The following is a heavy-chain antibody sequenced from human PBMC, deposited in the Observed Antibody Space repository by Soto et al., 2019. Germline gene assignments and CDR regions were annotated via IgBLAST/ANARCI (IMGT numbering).Heavy chain of an antibody. J-gene: IGHJ2*01. CDR3: AKSAGDSVILYWYFDL. CDR1: VITFITYG. V-gene: IGHV3-23*01. CDR2: ISASGGST. Sequence: GWSLRLSCAFSVITFITYGMSWVRQAPGKGLEWVSGISASGGSTYYADSVRGRFTISRDNSGSTLYLQMNSLRADDTALYYCAKSAGDSVILYWYFDLWGRGTVVTVS. D-gene: IGHD4-17*01.